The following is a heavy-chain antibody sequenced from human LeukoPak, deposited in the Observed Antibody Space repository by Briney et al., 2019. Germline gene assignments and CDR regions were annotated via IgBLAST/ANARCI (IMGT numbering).Heavy chain of an antibody. D-gene: IGHD2-8*01. Sequence: GESLKISCKVSGYSFTTYWIGWVRQMPGKGLEWMGIIYPGDSDTRYSPSFQGQVTISADKSIYTAYLHWSSLKAEDTAMYYFTPVYIVHGVCSPNWFDPWGQGTLVTVSS. J-gene: IGHJ5*02. V-gene: IGHV5-51*01. CDR3: TPVYIVHGVCSPNWFDP. CDR2: IYPGDSDT. CDR1: GYSFTTYW.